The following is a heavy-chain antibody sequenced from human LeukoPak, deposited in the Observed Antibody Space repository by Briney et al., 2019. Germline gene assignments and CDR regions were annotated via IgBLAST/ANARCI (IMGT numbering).Heavy chain of an antibody. CDR3: ARYDILTGYYFAY. D-gene: IGHD3-9*01. V-gene: IGHV1-2*02. CDR2: INPNSGGT. Sequence: EASVKVSCKASGYTFTGYYMHWVRQAPGQGLEWMGWINPNSGGTNYAQKFQGRVTMTRDTSISTAYMELSRLRSDDTAVYYCARYDILTGYYFAYWGQGTLVTVSS. CDR1: GYTFTGYY. J-gene: IGHJ4*02.